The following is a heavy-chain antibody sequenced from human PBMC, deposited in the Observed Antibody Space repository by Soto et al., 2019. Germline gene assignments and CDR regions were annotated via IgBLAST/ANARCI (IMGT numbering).Heavy chain of an antibody. CDR2: INSDGSST. CDR3: ARITVTTWEFDY. J-gene: IGHJ4*02. CDR1: GFTFSSYW. V-gene: IGHV3-74*01. D-gene: IGHD4-17*01. Sequence: TGGSLRLSCAASGFTFSSYWMHWVRQAPGKGLVWVSRINSDGSSTSYADSVKGRFTISRDNAKNTLYLQMNSLRAEDTAVYYCARITVTTWEFDYWGQGTLVTVSS.